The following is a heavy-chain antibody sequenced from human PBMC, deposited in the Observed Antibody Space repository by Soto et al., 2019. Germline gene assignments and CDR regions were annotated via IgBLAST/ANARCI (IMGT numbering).Heavy chain of an antibody. CDR3: ARVGVRGIHYYYGMDV. Sequence: SETLSLTCAVYGGSFSGCYWSWIRQPPGKGLEWIGEINHSGSTNYNPSLKSRVTISVDTSKNQFSLKLSSVTAADTAVYYCARVGVRGIHYYYGMDVWGQGTTVTVSS. CDR1: GGSFSGCY. V-gene: IGHV4-34*01. CDR2: INHSGST. D-gene: IGHD3-10*01. J-gene: IGHJ6*02.